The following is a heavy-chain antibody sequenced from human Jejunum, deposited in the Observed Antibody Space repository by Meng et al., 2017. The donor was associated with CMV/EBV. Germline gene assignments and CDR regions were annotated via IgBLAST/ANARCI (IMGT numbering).Heavy chain of an antibody. D-gene: IGHD1-26*01. CDR1: AGSISGYY. CDR2: IYTSGST. Sequence: QVQLQDAGPGLVKSSETLSLTCFVSAGSISGYYWSWIRQPAGKGLEWIGRIYTSGSTHYNPSLKSRLTMSVDLSNNQISLKLRSVTAADTAVYYCARESGSYYWFDPWGQGTLVTVSS. CDR3: ARESGSYYWFDP. V-gene: IGHV4-4*07. J-gene: IGHJ5*02.